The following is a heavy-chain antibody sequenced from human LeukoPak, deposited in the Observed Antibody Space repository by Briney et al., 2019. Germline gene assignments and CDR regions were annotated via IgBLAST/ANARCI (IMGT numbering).Heavy chain of an antibody. J-gene: IGHJ6*02. CDR2: MNPKTGTT. D-gene: IGHD2-21*01. CDR3: ARGLLGYYYYYGMDV. Sequence: ASVKVSCKASRSTFKTYDIHWVRQTRGQGLEWMAWMNPKTGTTGYATTFQGRISMTSNTSISTAYMELSSVRPEDTAIYYCARGLLGYYYYYGMDVWGQGTTVTVSS. V-gene: IGHV1-8*01. CDR1: RSTFKTYD.